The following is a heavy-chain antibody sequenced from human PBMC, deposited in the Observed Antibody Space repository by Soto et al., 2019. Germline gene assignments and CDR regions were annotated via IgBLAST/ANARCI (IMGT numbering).Heavy chain of an antibody. J-gene: IGHJ4*02. V-gene: IGHV1-18*04. CDR3: ARDIGYSSSWSIFDY. CDR1: GYTFTSYG. D-gene: IGHD6-13*01. Sequence: ASVKVSCKASGYTFTSYGISWVRQAPGQGLEWMGWISAYSGNTNYAQKLQGRVTMTTDTSTSTAYMELRSLRSDDTAVYYCARDIGYSSSWSIFDYWGQGTLVTVSS. CDR2: ISAYSGNT.